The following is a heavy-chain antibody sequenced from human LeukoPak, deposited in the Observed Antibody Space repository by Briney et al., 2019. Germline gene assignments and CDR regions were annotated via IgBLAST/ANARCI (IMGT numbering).Heavy chain of an antibody. J-gene: IGHJ6*03. Sequence: SETLSLTCTVSGGSISSYYWSWIRQPPGKGLEWIGEINHSGSTNYNPSLKSRVTISVDTSKNQFSLKLRSVTAADTAVYYCAGTTEGGYTYGYFYYYYMDVWGKGTTVTISS. CDR2: INHSGST. CDR1: GGSISSYY. D-gene: IGHD5-18*01. V-gene: IGHV4-59*01. CDR3: AGTTEGGYTYGYFYYYYMDV.